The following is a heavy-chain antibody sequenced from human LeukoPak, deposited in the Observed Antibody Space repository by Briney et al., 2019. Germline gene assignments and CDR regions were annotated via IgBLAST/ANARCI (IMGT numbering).Heavy chain of an antibody. J-gene: IGHJ4*02. D-gene: IGHD3-3*01. V-gene: IGHV1-2*02. Sequence: ASVKVSCKASGYTFTGHYMHWVRQAPGQGLEWMGWINPNSGGTNYAQKFQGRVTMTRDTSISTAYMELSRLRSDDTAVYYCARDRGVLRFLEWLFDYWGQGTLVTVSS. CDR1: GYTFTGHY. CDR3: ARDRGVLRFLEWLFDY. CDR2: INPNSGGT.